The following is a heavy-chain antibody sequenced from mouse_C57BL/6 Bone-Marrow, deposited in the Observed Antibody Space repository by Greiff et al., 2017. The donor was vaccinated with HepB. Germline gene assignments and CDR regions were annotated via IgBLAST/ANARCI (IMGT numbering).Heavy chain of an antibody. CDR1: GYTFTSYW. V-gene: IGHV1-64*01. CDR3: ARSDYAMDY. J-gene: IGHJ4*01. Sequence: QVQLQQPGAELVKPGASVKLSCKASGYTFTSYWMHWVKQRPGQGLEWIGMIHPNSGSTNYNEKFKSKVTLTVDKSSSTAYMQLSSLTSEDSAVYYCARSDYAMDYWGQGTAVTVSS. CDR2: IHPNSGST.